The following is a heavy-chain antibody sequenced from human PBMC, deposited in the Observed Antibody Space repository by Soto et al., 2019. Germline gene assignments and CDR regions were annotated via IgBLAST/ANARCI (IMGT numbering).Heavy chain of an antibody. J-gene: IGHJ6*02. V-gene: IGHV3-64D*06. CDR2: ISSNGGST. D-gene: IGHD3-9*01. Sequence: PGGSLRLSCSAYGFTFSSYAMHWVRQAPGKGLEYVSAISSNGGSTYYADSVKGRFTISRDNSKNTLYLQMSSLRAEDTAVYYCVKDHASASYYDILTGYYRSSRSAHYYYYGMDVWGQGTTVTVSS. CDR1: GFTFSSYA. CDR3: VKDHASASYYDILTGYYRSSRSAHYYYYGMDV.